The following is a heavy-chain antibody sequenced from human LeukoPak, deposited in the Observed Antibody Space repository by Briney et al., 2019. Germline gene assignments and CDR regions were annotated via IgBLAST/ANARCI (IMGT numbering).Heavy chain of an antibody. D-gene: IGHD3-10*01. CDR3: ARDKYYGSGSYNYFDY. J-gene: IGHJ4*02. Sequence: ASVKVSCKASGYTFTSYYMHWVRQTPGQGLEWMGIINPSGGSTTFAQKFQGRVTMTRDTSTSTVYMELSSLGSEDTAVYYCARDKYYGSGSYNYFDYWGQGTLVTVSS. CDR2: INPSGGST. CDR1: GYTFTSYY. V-gene: IGHV1-46*01.